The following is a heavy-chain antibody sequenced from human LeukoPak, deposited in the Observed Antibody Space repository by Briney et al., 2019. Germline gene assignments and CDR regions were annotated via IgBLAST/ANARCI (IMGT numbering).Heavy chain of an antibody. D-gene: IGHD3-10*01. J-gene: IGHJ6*03. CDR1: GHAFSHHS. V-gene: IGHV3-48*01. CDR2: ISSSGSTM. CDR3: AGAYGEYYYMDV. Sequence: GGSLRLSCAASGHAFSHHSMNWVRQAPGKGLEWVSFISSSGSTMYFADSVKGRFTISKDNAKNSLYLLINIQSVEDTAVYYCAGAYGEYYYMDVWGKGTTVTVSS.